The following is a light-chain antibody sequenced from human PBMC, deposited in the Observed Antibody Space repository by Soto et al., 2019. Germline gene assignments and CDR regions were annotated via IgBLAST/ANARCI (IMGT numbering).Light chain of an antibody. V-gene: IGLV2-8*01. J-gene: IGLJ1*01. Sequence: QSVLTQPPSASGSPGQSVTISCTGTSSDVGGYNYVPWYQQHPGKAPKLMIYEVSKRPSGVPDRFSGSKSGNTASLTVSGLQAEDEADYYCSSYAGSNRDVFGTGTKVTVL. CDR2: EVS. CDR1: SSDVGGYNY. CDR3: SSYAGSNRDV.